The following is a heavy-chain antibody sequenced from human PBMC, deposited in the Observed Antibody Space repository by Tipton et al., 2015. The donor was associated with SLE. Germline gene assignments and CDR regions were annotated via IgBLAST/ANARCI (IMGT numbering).Heavy chain of an antibody. Sequence: TLSLTCSVSGSTLSRGGYHWSWIRQHPGKGLEWLAYTDYGGTTYSNPSLESRLTTSVDRSRNQFSLKVSSVTAADTAVYYCARLWLGYYYMDVWGKGTTVTVSS. J-gene: IGHJ6*03. CDR2: TDYGGTT. CDR1: GSTLSRGGYH. D-gene: IGHD3-9*01. CDR3: ARLWLGYYYMDV. V-gene: IGHV4-31*03.